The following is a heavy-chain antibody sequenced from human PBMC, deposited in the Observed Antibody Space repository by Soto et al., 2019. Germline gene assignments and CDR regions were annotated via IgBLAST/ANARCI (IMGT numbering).Heavy chain of an antibody. D-gene: IGHD2-15*01. J-gene: IGHJ4*02. Sequence: QITLKESGPTLVKPTQTLTLTCTFSGFSLSTSGVGVGWIRQPPGKALEWLALIYWDDDKRYKPSLKSRLTXTXXNSKNQVVHTMTNMDPVDTATYYCAHGSPGGLIDYWGQGTLVIVSS. CDR2: IYWDDDK. CDR1: GFSLSTSGVG. V-gene: IGHV2-5*02. CDR3: AHGSPGGLIDY.